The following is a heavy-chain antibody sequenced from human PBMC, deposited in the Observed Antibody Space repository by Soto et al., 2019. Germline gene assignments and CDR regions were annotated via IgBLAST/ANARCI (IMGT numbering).Heavy chain of an antibody. CDR1: GFTFSSYG. Sequence: PGGSLRLSCAASGFTFSSYGMHWVRQAPGKGLEWVAVISYDGSNKYYADSVKGRFTISRDNSKNTLYLQMNSLRAEDTAVYYCARMVGMDVWGQGTTVTVSS. CDR3: ARMVGMDV. J-gene: IGHJ6*02. D-gene: IGHD2-15*01. CDR2: ISYDGSNK. V-gene: IGHV3-30*03.